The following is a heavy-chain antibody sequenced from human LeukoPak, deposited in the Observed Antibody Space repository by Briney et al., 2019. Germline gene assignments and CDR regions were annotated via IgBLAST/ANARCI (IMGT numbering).Heavy chain of an antibody. J-gene: IGHJ4*02. CDR2: ISGSGGST. CDR1: GFTFSSYA. V-gene: IGHV3-23*01. CDR3: ARTNSGNYFDY. Sequence: GGSLRLSCAASGFTFSSYAMSWVRQAPGKGLEWVSAISGSGGSTYYADSVKGRFTISRDNSKNTLYLQMNSLRAEDTAVYFCARTNSGNYFDYWGQGTLVTVSS. D-gene: IGHD1-26*01.